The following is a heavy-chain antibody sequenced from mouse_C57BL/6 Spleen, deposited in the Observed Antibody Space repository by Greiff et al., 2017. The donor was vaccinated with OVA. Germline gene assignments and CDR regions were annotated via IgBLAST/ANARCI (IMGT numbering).Heavy chain of an antibody. Sequence: VQGVESGPELVKPGASVKLSCKASGYTFTSYDINWVKQRPGQGLEWIGWIYPRDGSTKYNEKFKGKATLTVDTSSSTAYMELHSLTSEDSAVYFCARLTTVDAMDYWGQGTSVTVSS. J-gene: IGHJ4*01. CDR2: IYPRDGST. CDR1: GYTFTSYD. D-gene: IGHD1-1*01. V-gene: IGHV1-85*01. CDR3: ARLTTVDAMDY.